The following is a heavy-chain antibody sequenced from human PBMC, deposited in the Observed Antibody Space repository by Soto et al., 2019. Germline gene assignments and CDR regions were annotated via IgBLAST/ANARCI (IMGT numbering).Heavy chain of an antibody. J-gene: IGHJ4*02. V-gene: IGHV3-9*01. CDR3: AKSTAAGFDY. CDR1: GFTFDDAA. Sequence: EVQLVESGGGLVQPGRSLRLSCVASGFTFDDAAMHWVRQAPGKGLEWVSGISWKTGSIGYADSVKGRFTISTDIARNSLYLQMNSLRTEDTALYYCAKSTAAGFDYWGQGTLVTVSS. D-gene: IGHD6-13*01. CDR2: ISWKTGSI.